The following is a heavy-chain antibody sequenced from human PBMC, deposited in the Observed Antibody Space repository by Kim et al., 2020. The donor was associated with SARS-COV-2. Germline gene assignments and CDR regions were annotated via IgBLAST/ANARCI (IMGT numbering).Heavy chain of an antibody. CDR2: ISYDGSNK. J-gene: IGHJ4*02. Sequence: GGSLRLSCAASGFTFSSYGMHWVRQAPGKGLEWVAVISYDGSNKYYADSVKGRFTISRDNSKNTLYLQMNSLRAEDTAVYYCAKDVSRGVTTGGRFDSWGQGTLVTVSS. D-gene: IGHD4-17*01. CDR3: AKDVSRGVTTGGRFDS. V-gene: IGHV3-30*18. CDR1: GFTFSSYG.